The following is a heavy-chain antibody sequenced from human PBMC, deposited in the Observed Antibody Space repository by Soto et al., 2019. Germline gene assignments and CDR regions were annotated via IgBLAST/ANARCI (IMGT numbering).Heavy chain of an antibody. J-gene: IGHJ5*02. CDR1: GFTVSNAW. D-gene: IGHD6-6*01. CDR2: TKRKIDGGTT. CDR3: TTASSQDRRYLPDL. Sequence: PGGSLRLSCAGSGFTVSNAWMRWARQAPGKGLEWVGRTKRKIDGGTTDYAAPVKGRFTISRDDSKNTVYLQMSSLKIEDTAVYYCTTASSQDRRYLPDLWGQGTLVTVSS. V-gene: IGHV3-15*01.